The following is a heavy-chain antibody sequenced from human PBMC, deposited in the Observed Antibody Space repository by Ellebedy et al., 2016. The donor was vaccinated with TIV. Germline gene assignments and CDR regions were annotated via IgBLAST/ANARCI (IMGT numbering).Heavy chain of an antibody. D-gene: IGHD5-18*01. V-gene: IGHV3-30-3*01. CDR1: GFTFSSYA. CDR3: AREGYSYGYRYFDY. J-gene: IGHJ4*01. Sequence: GESLKISXAASGFTFSSYAMHWVRQAPGKGLEWVAVISYDGSNKYYADSVKGRFTISRDNSKNTLYLQMNSLRAEDTAVYYCAREGYSYGYRYFDYWGQGTLVTVSS. CDR2: ISYDGSNK.